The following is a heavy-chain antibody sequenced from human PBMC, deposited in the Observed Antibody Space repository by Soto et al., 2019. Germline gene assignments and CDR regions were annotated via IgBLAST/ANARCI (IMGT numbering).Heavy chain of an antibody. CDR2: ISYDGSNK. D-gene: IGHD3-3*01. V-gene: IGHV3-30-3*01. CDR1: GFTFSSYA. CDR3: ARDSSVVPAAITFDFWSGHKGLDP. J-gene: IGHJ5*02. Sequence: GGSLRLSCAASGFTFSSYAMHWVRQAPGKGLEWVAFISYDGSNKYYADSVKGRFTISRDNSKNTLYLQMNSLRAEDTAVYYCARDSSVVPAAITFDFWSGHKGLDPWGQGTLVTVSS.